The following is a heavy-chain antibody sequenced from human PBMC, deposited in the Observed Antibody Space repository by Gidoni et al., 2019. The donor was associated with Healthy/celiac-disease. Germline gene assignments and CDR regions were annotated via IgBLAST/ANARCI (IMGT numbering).Heavy chain of an antibody. CDR1: GYTFTGYY. J-gene: IGHJ6*02. CDR3: ARDPLAAAGSYYYYGMDV. D-gene: IGHD6-13*01. Sequence: QVQLVQSGAEVQKHASSVKGSCKASGYTFTGYYRHWVRQAPGQGLEWMGWLNPNSGGTNYAQKFQGRVTMTRDTSISTAYMELSGLRSDDTAVYYCARDPLAAAGSYYYYGMDVWGQGTTVTVSS. CDR2: LNPNSGGT. V-gene: IGHV1-2*02.